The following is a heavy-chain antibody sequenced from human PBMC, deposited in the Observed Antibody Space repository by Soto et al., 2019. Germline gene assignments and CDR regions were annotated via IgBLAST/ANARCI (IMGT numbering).Heavy chain of an antibody. CDR1: GFTFSSYA. V-gene: IGHV3-23*01. CDR3: AKDRPWHSSSCDSPVNAVDI. CDR2: ISGSGGST. J-gene: IGHJ3*02. Sequence: HPGGSLRLSCAASGFTFSSYAMSWVRQAPGKGLEWVSAISGSGGSTYYADSVKGRFTISRDNSKNTLYLQMNSLRAEDTAVNNCAKDRPWHSSSCDSPVNAVDILVQGTMVTV. D-gene: IGHD6-13*01.